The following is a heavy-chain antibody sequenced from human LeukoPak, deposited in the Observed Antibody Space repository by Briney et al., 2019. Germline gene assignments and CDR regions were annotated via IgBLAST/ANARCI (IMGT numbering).Heavy chain of an antibody. CDR2: INPDSGGT. CDR3: ARVTDETGQ. V-gene: IGHV1-2*02. J-gene: IGHJ4*02. D-gene: IGHD2-21*02. Sequence: ASVKLSCKASGYTFTAYYLHWVRQAPGQGLEWMGWINPDSGGTNYVQKFQGRVTMTRDTSISTAYMELSGLSSDDTAVYYCARVTDETGQWGQGTLVTVSS. CDR1: GYTFTAYY.